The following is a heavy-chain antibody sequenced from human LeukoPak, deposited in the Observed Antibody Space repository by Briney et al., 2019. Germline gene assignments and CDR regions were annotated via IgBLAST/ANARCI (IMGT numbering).Heavy chain of an antibody. CDR1: GGSISSGGYY. CDR2: IYYSGST. J-gene: IGHJ5*02. D-gene: IGHD2-15*01. Sequence: TSETLSLTCTVSGGSISSGGYYWSWIRQHPGKGLEGIVYIYYSGSTYYNPSLKSRVTISVDTSKNQFSLKLSSVTAADTAVYYCARERSGGRPSPSWFDPWGQGTLVTVSS. V-gene: IGHV4-31*03. CDR3: ARERSGGRPSPSWFDP.